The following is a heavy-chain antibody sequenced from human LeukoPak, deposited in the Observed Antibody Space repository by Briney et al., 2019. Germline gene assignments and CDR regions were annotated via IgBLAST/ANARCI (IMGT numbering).Heavy chain of an antibody. V-gene: IGHV3-21*01. CDR3: ARDGYCSGGSCYPAGGGYYGMDV. J-gene: IGHJ6*02. Sequence: GGSLRLSCAASGFTFSSYSMNWVRQAPGKGLEWVSSISSSSSYIYYADSVKGRFTISRDNAKNSLHLQMNSLRAEDTAVYYCARDGYCSGGSCYPAGGGYYGMDVWGQGTTVTVSS. CDR1: GFTFSSYS. D-gene: IGHD2-15*01. CDR2: ISSSSSYI.